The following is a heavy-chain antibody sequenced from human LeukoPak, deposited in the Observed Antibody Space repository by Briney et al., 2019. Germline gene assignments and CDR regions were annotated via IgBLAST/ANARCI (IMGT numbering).Heavy chain of an antibody. CDR1: GYTLTELS. CDR3: ATDRRDGYNYVKKKFDY. Sequence: ASVKVSCKVSGYTLTELSMHWVRQAPGKGLEWMGGFDPEDGETIYAQKFQGRVTMTEDTSTDTAYMELSSLRSEDTAVYYCATDRRDGYNYVKKKFDYWGQGTLVTVSS. D-gene: IGHD5-24*01. V-gene: IGHV1-24*01. J-gene: IGHJ4*02. CDR2: FDPEDGET.